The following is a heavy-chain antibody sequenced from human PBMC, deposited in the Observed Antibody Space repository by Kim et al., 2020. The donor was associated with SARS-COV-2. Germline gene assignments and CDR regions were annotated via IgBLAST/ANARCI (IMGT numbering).Heavy chain of an antibody. J-gene: IGHJ4*02. Sequence: GGSLRLSCAASGFNFSVSGMHWVRQAPGKGLEWLSLRWNDGSKKYYADSVKGRFSISRDNSKNTVYLHMNGLRVEDTAVYFCSRRRGQWLEVWGQGALVTVSS. V-gene: IGHV3-33*01. CDR2: RWNDGSKK. D-gene: IGHD6-19*01. CDR1: GFNFSVSG. CDR3: SRRRGQWLEV.